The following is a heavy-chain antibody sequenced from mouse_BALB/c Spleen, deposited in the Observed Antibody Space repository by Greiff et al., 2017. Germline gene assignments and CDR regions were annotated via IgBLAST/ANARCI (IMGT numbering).Heavy chain of an antibody. D-gene: IGHD2-14*01. CDR2: ISYSGST. Sequence: VQLKESGPSLVKPSQTLSLTCSVTGDSITSGYWNWIRKFPGNKLEYMGYISYSGSTYYNPSLKSRISITRDTSKNQYYLQLNSVTTEDTATYYCARYRYDEDWYFDVWGAGTTVTVSS. J-gene: IGHJ1*01. V-gene: IGHV3-8*02. CDR3: ARYRYDEDWYFDV. CDR1: GDSITSGY.